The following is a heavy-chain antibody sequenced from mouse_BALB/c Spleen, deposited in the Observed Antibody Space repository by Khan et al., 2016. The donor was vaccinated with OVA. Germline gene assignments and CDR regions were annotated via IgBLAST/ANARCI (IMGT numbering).Heavy chain of an antibody. J-gene: IGHJ3*01. D-gene: IGHD1-1*02. CDR2: INPGSDDT. Sequence: QVQLKQSGAELARPGASVKLSCKASGYTFTNYNMNWVKQRPGQGLEWIGEINPGSDDTNYNEKFKGKATLTVEKSSSTAYMHISSLTSEDSAVYCCTREWSAAFPYWGQGTLVTVSA. V-gene: IGHV1-77*01. CDR3: TREWSAAFPY. CDR1: GYTFTNYN.